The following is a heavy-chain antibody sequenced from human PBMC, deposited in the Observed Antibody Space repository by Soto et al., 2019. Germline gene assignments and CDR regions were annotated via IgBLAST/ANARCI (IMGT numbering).Heavy chain of an antibody. Sequence: XETLSITCTISGGSISSYYWSLILQSAGKGLEWIGRIYTSGSTNYNPSLKSRVTMSVDTSKNQFSLKLSSVTAADTAVYYCARDGFVVVPAAYNWFDPWGQGALVTVSS. D-gene: IGHD2-2*01. CDR1: GGSISSYY. J-gene: IGHJ5*02. CDR3: ARDGFVVVPAAYNWFDP. V-gene: IGHV4-4*07. CDR2: IYTSGST.